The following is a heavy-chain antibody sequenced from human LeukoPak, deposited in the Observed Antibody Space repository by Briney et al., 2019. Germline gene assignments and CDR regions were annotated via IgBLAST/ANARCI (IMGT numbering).Heavy chain of an antibody. CDR1: GGSITSGSYF. Sequence: SETLSLTCTVSGGSITSGSYFWSWIRQPAGKGLEWIGRIYTSGSTNYNPSLKSRVTISVDTSKNQFSLKLSSVTAADTAVYYCARSRTLDVWGKGTTVTISS. V-gene: IGHV4-61*02. J-gene: IGHJ6*04. CDR2: IYTSGST. CDR3: ARSRTLDV.